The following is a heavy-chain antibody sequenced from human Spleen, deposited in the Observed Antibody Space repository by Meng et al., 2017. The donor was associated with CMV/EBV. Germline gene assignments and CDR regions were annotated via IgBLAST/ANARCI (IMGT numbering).Heavy chain of an antibody. Sequence: QGRQQESGPGLVKPSQTLSLTSTVSGGSISSGDYYWSWIRQPPGKGLEWIGYIYYSGSTCYNPSLKSRVTISVDTSKNQFSLKLSSVTAADTAVYYCARVLGLGNIDYWGQGTLVTVSS. D-gene: IGHD7-27*01. CDR2: IYYSGST. CDR3: ARVLGLGNIDY. J-gene: IGHJ4*02. CDR1: GGSISSGDYY. V-gene: IGHV4-30-4*08.